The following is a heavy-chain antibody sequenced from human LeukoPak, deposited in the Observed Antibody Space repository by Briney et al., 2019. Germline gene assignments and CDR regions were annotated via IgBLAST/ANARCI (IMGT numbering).Heavy chain of an antibody. CDR2: INLNVGNT. D-gene: IGHD1-20*01. CDR1: GDTFIDYY. CDR3: AREELRYNWNPRWFDP. J-gene: IGHJ5*02. Sequence: ASVKVSCKTSGDTFIDYYMTWVRQAPGQGLEWMGWINLNVGNTNYAQKFQGRVTMTRDTSISTAYMELSRLRSDDTAVYYCAREELRYNWNPRWFDPWGQGTLVTVSS. V-gene: IGHV1-2*02.